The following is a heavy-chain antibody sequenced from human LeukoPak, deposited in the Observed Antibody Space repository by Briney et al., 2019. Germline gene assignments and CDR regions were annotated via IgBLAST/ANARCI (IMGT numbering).Heavy chain of an antibody. D-gene: IGHD3-22*01. CDR1: GYTFTGYY. V-gene: IGHV1-2*02. Sequence: ASVKVSCKASGYTFTGYYMHWVRQAPGQGLEWMGWINPNSGGTNYAQKFQGRVTMTRDTSISTAYMELSRLRSDDTAVYYCARSPPYYYDSSGYENWGQGTLVTVSS. CDR2: INPNSGGT. CDR3: ARSPPYYYDSSGYEN. J-gene: IGHJ4*02.